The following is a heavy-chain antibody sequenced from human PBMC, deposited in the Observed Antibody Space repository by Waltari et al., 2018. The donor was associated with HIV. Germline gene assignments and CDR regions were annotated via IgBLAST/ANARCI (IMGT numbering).Heavy chain of an antibody. CDR1: AYSCTSFW. J-gene: IGHJ4*02. V-gene: IGHV5-51*01. CDR2: IDPGYSDT. CDR3: ARQESIVGGTGWHPFDY. D-gene: IGHD1-26*01. Sequence: EVPPLQSGAEVTPPGESLNHSCTVYAYSCTSFWIGWGRPMPGKGLEWMGIIDPGYSDTRYSPSCQGQVTISADKSISTAYLQWSSLKASDTAMYYCARQESIVGGTGWHPFDYWGQGTLVTVSS.